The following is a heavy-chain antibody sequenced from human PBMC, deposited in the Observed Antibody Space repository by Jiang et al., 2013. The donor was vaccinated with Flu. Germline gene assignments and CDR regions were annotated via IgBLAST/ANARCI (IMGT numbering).Heavy chain of an antibody. J-gene: IGHJ4*02. Sequence: FTFRSCSMHWVRQAPGKELEWVAVISFDGNNKHYAGSVKGRFTISRDDSKNTLYLQMHSLRPEDTAAYYCAREDDCGSGSYSPLAYWGQGTLVTVSS. D-gene: IGHD3-10*01. CDR1: FTFRSCS. CDR2: ISFDGNNK. V-gene: IGHV3-30-3*01. CDR3: AREDDCGSGSYSPLAY.